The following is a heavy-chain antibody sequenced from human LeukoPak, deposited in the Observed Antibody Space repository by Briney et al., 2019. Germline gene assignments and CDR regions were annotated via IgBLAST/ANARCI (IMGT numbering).Heavy chain of an antibody. J-gene: IGHJ4*02. CDR2: INPNSGGT. V-gene: IGHV1-2*02. D-gene: IGHD3-3*01. Sequence: ASVKVSCKASGYTFTGYYMHWVRQAPGRGLEWMGWINPNSGGTNYAQKFQGRVTMTRDTSISTAYMELSRLRSDDTAVYYCASTNVLLWSGYCTSYYFDYWGQGTLVTVSS. CDR3: ASTNVLLWSGYCTSYYFDY. CDR1: GYTFTGYY.